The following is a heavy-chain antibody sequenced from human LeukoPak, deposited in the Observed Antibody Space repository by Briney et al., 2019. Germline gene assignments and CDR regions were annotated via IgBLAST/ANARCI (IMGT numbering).Heavy chain of an antibody. CDR2: IIPIFGTA. D-gene: IGHD2-2*01. CDR1: GGTFSSYA. Sequence: SVKVSCKASGGTFSSYAISWVRQAPGQGLEWMGRIIPIFGTANYAQKFQGRVTITTDESTSTAYMELSSLRSEDTAVYYCASGRYCSSTSCYFEGYYYYMDVWGKGTTVTVSS. J-gene: IGHJ6*03. V-gene: IGHV1-69*05. CDR3: ASGRYCSSTSCYFEGYYYYMDV.